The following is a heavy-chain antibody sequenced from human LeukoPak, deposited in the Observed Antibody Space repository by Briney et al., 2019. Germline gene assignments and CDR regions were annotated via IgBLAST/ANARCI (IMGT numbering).Heavy chain of an antibody. J-gene: IGHJ4*02. V-gene: IGHV4-61*02. CDR1: GGSISSGSYY. D-gene: IGHD3-10*01. CDR2: IYTSGST. Sequence: PSQTLSLTCTVSGGSISSGSYYWSWIRQPAGKGLEWIGRIYTSGSTNYNPSLKSRVTISVGTSKNQSSLKLSSVTAADTAVYYCAREGDYYGSGSYYTPFDYWGQGTLVTVSS. CDR3: AREGDYYGSGSYYTPFDY.